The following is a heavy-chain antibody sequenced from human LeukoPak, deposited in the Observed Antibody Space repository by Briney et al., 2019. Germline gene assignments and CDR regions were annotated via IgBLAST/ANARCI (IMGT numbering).Heavy chain of an antibody. Sequence: ASVKVSCKASGYTFTIYSMHWVRQAPGQGLEWMGIINPSGGSTSYAQKFQGRVTMTRDTSTSTVYMELSSLRSEDTAVYYCARDGATAKYSSGWYSLDPWGQGALVTVSS. CDR2: INPSGGST. J-gene: IGHJ5*02. D-gene: IGHD6-19*01. CDR3: ARDGATAKYSSGWYSLDP. CDR1: GYTFTIYS. V-gene: IGHV1-46*01.